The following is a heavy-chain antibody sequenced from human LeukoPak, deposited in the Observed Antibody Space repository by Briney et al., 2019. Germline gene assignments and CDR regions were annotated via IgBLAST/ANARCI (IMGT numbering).Heavy chain of an antibody. CDR2: IIPIFGTA. J-gene: IGHJ4*02. CDR1: GGTFSSYA. V-gene: IGHV1-69*06. CDR3: ARYYSRGRYFDY. Sequence: GASVKVSCKASGGTFSSYAISWVRQAPGQGLEWMGGIIPIFGTANYAQKFQGRVTITADKSTSTAYMELSSLRSEDTAVYYCARYYSRGRYFDYWGQGTLVTVSS. D-gene: IGHD2/OR15-2a*01.